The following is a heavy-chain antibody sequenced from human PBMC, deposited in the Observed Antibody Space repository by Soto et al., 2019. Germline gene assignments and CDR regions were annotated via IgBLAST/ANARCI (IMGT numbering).Heavy chain of an antibody. CDR2: ISAYNGNT. V-gene: IGHV1-18*01. Sequence: GGSVKVSCKASGYTFSSYGISWGRQAPGQGLEWMGWISAYNGNTNYAQKLQGRVTMTTDTSTSTAYMELRSLRSDDTAVYYCARSGSRGRWGPIDPWGQGTLVTVSS. J-gene: IGHJ5*02. CDR3: ARSGSRGRWGPIDP. CDR1: GYTFSSYG. D-gene: IGHD7-27*01.